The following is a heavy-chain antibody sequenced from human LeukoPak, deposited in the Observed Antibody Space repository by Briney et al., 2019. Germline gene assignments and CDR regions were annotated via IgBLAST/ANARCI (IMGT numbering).Heavy chain of an antibody. CDR1: GFTVSSNY. D-gene: IGHD2-15*01. J-gene: IGHJ4*02. Sequence: PGGSLRLSCAASGFTVSSNYMSWVRQAPGKGLEWVSAISGSGGSTYYADSVKGRFTISRDNSKNTLYLQMNSLRAEDTAVYYCAKGVGGYCSGGSCYPLDYWGQGTLVTVSS. CDR3: AKGVGGYCSGGSCYPLDY. CDR2: ISGSGGST. V-gene: IGHV3-23*01.